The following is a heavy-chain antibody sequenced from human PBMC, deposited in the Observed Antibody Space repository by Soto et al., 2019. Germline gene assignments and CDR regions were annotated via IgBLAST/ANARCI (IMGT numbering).Heavy chain of an antibody. CDR2: IIPILGST. D-gene: IGHD2-8*01. V-gene: IGHV1-69*01. J-gene: IGHJ5*02. Sequence: QVQLLQSGAELRVPGSSVRISCTPSGGTFVSSAFAWVRQAPGGKIEWMGGIIPILGSTKYAEKFLGRLTIRADDSSRTAYLELSSLTFDDTAVYFCAKKNPHGDSNKAWLDPWGQGTLVTVST. CDR1: GGTFVSSA. CDR3: AKKNPHGDSNKAWLDP.